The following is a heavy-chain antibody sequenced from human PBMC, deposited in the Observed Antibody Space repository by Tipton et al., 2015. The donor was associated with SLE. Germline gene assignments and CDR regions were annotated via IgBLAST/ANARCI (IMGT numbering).Heavy chain of an antibody. V-gene: IGHV4-31*03. CDR3: ARTLDALDI. Sequence: TLSLTCTVSGGSISSGYYWSWIRQHPGKGLEWIGYIYYSGSAFYNPSLESRVTISVETSKNQFSLRVNSVAAADTGVYYCARTLDALDIWGQGTTVTVSS. CDR1: GGSISSGYY. J-gene: IGHJ3*02. CDR2: IYYSGSA.